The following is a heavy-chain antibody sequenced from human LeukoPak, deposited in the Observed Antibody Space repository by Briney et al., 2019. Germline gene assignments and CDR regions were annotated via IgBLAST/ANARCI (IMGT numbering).Heavy chain of an antibody. V-gene: IGHV1-2*02. D-gene: IGHD3-16*02. CDR1: GYTFTGYY. J-gene: IGHJ5*02. CDR2: SNPNSGGT. CDR3: ARDSYDYVWGSYRYTLLNWFDP. Sequence: ASVKVSCKASGYTFTGYYMQWVRQAPGQGLEWMGWSNPNSGGTNYAQKFQGRVTMTRDTSISTAYMELSRLRSDDTAVYYCARDSYDYVWGSYRYTLLNWFDPWGQGTLVTVSS.